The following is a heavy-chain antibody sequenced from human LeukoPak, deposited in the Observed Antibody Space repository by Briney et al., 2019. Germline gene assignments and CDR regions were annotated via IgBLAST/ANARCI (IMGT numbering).Heavy chain of an antibody. CDR1: GYTFTGYY. CDR2: INPNSGGT. Sequence: ASVKVSCKASGYTFTGYYMHWVRQAPGQGLEWMGWINPNSGGTNYAQKFQGRVTMTRDTSISTAYMELSRLRSDDTAVYYCAREYGETHYYYYMDVWGKGTTVTISS. CDR3: AREYGETHYYYYMDV. D-gene: IGHD4-17*01. J-gene: IGHJ6*03. V-gene: IGHV1-2*02.